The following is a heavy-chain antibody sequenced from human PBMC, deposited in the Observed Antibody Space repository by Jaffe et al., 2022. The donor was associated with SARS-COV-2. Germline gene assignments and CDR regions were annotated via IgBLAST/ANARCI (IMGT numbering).Heavy chain of an antibody. J-gene: IGHJ3*02. CDR1: GFSLSTSGVG. CDR3: AHRGRFFGVVAASDAFDI. D-gene: IGHD3-3*01. V-gene: IGHV2-5*02. Sequence: QITLKESGPTLVKPTQTLTLTCTFSGFSLSTSGVGVGWIRQPPGKALEWLALIYWDDDKRYSPSLKSRLTITKDTSKNQVVLTMTNMDPVDTATYYCAHRGRFFGVVAASDAFDIWGQGTMVTVSS. CDR2: IYWDDDK.